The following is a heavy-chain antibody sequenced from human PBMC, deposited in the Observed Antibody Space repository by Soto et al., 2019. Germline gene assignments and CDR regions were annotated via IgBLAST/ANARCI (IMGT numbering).Heavy chain of an antibody. V-gene: IGHV1-3*05. CDR3: ARGSGYSLIDDY. D-gene: IGHD3-22*01. Sequence: QVQLVQSGAEEKKPGASVKVSCKASGYTFTSYAMHWVRQAPGQRLEWMGWINAGNGNTKYSQKFQGRVTITRDTSASTAYMELSSLRSEDTAVYYCARGSGYSLIDDYWGQGTLVTVSS. J-gene: IGHJ4*02. CDR2: INAGNGNT. CDR1: GYTFTSYA.